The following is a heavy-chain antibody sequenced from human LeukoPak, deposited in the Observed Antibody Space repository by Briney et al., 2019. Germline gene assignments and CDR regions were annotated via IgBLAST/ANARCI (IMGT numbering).Heavy chain of an antibody. CDR3: ARTPRIAVAGHFDY. V-gene: IGHV1-2*02. J-gene: IGHJ4*02. D-gene: IGHD6-19*01. Sequence: GASVKVSCTASGYTFTGYYMHWVRQAPGQGLEWMGWINPNSGGTNYAQKFQGRVTMTRDTSISTAYMELSRLRSDDTAVYYCARTPRIAVAGHFDYWGQGTLVTVSS. CDR2: INPNSGGT. CDR1: GYTFTGYY.